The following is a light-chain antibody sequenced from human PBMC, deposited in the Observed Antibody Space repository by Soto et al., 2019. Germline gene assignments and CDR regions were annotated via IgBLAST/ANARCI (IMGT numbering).Light chain of an antibody. CDR1: QGIAPY. CDR3: QKYNSAPLT. J-gene: IGKJ4*01. Sequence: DVQMTQSPSSLSAFVGDRVTITCRASQGIAPYLAWFQQKPGKVPKLLIYATYNLQSGVPSRFSGSGSGTDLNLTISSLQPEDVATYYCQKYNSAPLTFGGGTKVEIK. V-gene: IGKV1-27*01. CDR2: ATY.